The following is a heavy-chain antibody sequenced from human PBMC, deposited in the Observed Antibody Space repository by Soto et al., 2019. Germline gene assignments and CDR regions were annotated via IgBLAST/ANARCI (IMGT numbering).Heavy chain of an antibody. V-gene: IGHV1-69*13. CDR1: GGTFSSYA. Sequence: GALVKVSCKASGGTFSSYAISWVRQAPGQGLEWMGGIIPIFGTANYAQKFQGRVTITADESTSTAYMELSSLRSEDTAVYYCARGTPTYYDSSGYYLDYYYYGMDVWGQGTTVTVSS. J-gene: IGHJ6*02. CDR2: IIPIFGTA. CDR3: ARGTPTYYDSSGYYLDYYYYGMDV. D-gene: IGHD3-22*01.